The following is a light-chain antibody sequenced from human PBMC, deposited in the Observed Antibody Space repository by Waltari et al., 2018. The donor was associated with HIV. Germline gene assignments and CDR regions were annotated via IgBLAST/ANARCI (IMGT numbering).Light chain of an antibody. J-gene: IGLJ2*01. V-gene: IGLV1-44*01. CDR1: SSNIGSNI. CDR2: SNY. CDR3: AAWDDSLNGPV. Sequence: QSVLTQPPSASGTPGQRVTISCSGSSSNIGSNIVNWFQQLPGTAPKLLIYSNYQRPSGVPDRFSCSKSGTSASLAISGLQSEDEADYYCAAWDDSLNGPVFGGGTKLTVL.